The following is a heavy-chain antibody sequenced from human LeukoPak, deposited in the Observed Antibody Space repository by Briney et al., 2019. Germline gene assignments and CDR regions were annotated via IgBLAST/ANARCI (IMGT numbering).Heavy chain of an antibody. Sequence: GGSLRLSCTASGLTFSSYAMSWVRQAPGKGLEWVSGISGSGGTTYYADSVKGRFTSSRDNSTNTVYLQMNSLRAEDTAVYSCAKSPQDWLVQNDYWGQGPLVTVSS. V-gene: IGHV3-23*01. CDR3: AKSPQDWLVQNDY. D-gene: IGHD6-19*01. CDR2: ISGSGGTT. J-gene: IGHJ4*02. CDR1: GLTFSSYA.